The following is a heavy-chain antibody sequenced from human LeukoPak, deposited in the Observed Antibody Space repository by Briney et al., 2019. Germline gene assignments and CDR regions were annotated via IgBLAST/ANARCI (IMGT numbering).Heavy chain of an antibody. J-gene: IGHJ6*02. D-gene: IGHD3-10*01. Sequence: SVKVSCKASGGTFSSYAISWVRQAPGQGLEWMGRIIPTIGIANYAQKFQGRVTITADKSTSTAYMELSSLRSEDTAVYYCASPFSTMVRGVIISSSSYGMDVWGQGTTVTVSS. CDR2: IIPTIGIA. CDR1: GGTFSSYA. CDR3: ASPFSTMVRGVIISSSSYGMDV. V-gene: IGHV1-69*04.